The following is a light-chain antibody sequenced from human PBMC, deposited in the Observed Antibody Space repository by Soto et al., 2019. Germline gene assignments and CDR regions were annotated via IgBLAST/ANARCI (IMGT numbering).Light chain of an antibody. CDR1: QIVASTS. J-gene: IGKJ2*01. Sequence: EIVLTQSPGTLYLSPGDSATLSCRASQIVASTSFAWYQQSPGQAPRLLIYAASTRASDVPDRFSGSGSGTDFTLSISRLEPEDFAVYYCHQYDGSPPYTFGQGTRLEIK. V-gene: IGKV3-20*01. CDR2: AAS. CDR3: HQYDGSPPYT.